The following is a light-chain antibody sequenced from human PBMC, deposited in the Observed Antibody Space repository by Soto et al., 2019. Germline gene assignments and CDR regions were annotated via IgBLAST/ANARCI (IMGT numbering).Light chain of an antibody. Sequence: EIVLTQSPGTLSLSPGERATLSCRASQTVTRNYLAWHQQKPGQAPRPLIYGASSRATGIPDRFSGSGSGTDFTLTISRLEPEDFAVYYCQQYGSSLFFGQGTRLEIK. CDR2: GAS. CDR3: QQYGSSLF. J-gene: IGKJ5*01. V-gene: IGKV3-20*01. CDR1: QTVTRNY.